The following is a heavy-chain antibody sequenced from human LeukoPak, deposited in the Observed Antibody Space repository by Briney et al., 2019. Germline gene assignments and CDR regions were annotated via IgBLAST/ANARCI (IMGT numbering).Heavy chain of an antibody. CDR3: ARGGGWDQDAFDI. D-gene: IGHD1-26*01. V-gene: IGHV3-7*01. CDR1: GFTFSSYS. Sequence: PGGSLRLSCAASGFTFSSYSMNWVRQAPGKGLEWVANIKQDGSEKCYVDSVEGRFTISRDNAKNSLYLQMNSLRAEDTAVYYCARGGGWDQDAFDIWGQGTMVTVSS. CDR2: IKQDGSEK. J-gene: IGHJ3*02.